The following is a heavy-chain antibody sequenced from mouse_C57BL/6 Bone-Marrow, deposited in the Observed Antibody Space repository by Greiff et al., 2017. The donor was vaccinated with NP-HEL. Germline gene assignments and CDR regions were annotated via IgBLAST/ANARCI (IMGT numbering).Heavy chain of an antibody. J-gene: IGHJ2*01. Sequence: QVQLQQSGAELARPGASVKLSCKASGYTFTSYGISWVKQRPGQGLEWIGEIYPRSGNTYYNEKFKGKATLTADKSSSTAYMELRSLTSEDSAVYFCAREYYGSRFDYWGQGTTLTVSS. V-gene: IGHV1-81*01. CDR2: IYPRSGNT. D-gene: IGHD1-1*01. CDR1: GYTFTSYG. CDR3: AREYYGSRFDY.